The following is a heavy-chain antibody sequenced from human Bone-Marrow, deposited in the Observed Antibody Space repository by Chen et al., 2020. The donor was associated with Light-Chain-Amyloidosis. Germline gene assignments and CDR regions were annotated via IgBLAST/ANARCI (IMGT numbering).Heavy chain of an antibody. D-gene: IGHD5-12*01. V-gene: IGHV5-51*01. CDR3: ARRRDGYNFDY. Sequence: EVQLVQSGPEVKKPGESLKISCKGSGYTFPNYWIGWVRQMPGKGLEWMGVIYPDDSDARYSPSFEVQFTISADKSITTAYLQWRSLKASDTAMYYCARRRDGYNFDYWGQGTLVTVSS. CDR2: IYPDDSDA. J-gene: IGHJ4*02. CDR1: GYTFPNYW.